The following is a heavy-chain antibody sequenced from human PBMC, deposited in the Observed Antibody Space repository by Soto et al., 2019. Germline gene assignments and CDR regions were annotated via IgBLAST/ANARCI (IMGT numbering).Heavy chain of an antibody. CDR1: GYTFTSYD. V-gene: IGHV1-8*01. CDR2: MNPNLGNS. Sequence: ASVKVSCKASGYTFTSYDINWVRQATGQGLEWVGWMNPNLGNSGYAQKFQGRVTMTRNTSIGTVYMELSSLRSEDTAVYYCARARTVVSTNDYWGQGTLVTVSS. J-gene: IGHJ4*02. CDR3: ARARTVVSTNDY. D-gene: IGHD2-15*01.